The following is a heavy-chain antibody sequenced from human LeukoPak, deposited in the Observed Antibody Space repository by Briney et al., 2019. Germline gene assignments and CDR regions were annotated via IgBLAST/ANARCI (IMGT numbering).Heavy chain of an antibody. CDR3: ARDNAPYTTTASGLGLFDY. CDR2: IFVGGNT. Sequence: PGGSLRLSCAASGFTFSSYTMNWVRQAPGKGLEWVSVIFVGGNTYYADSVKGRFTISRDNSKNTLYLQMNSLRAEDTAVYYCARDNAPYTTTASGLGLFDYWGQGTLVTVSS. J-gene: IGHJ4*02. D-gene: IGHD2-2*02. CDR1: GFTFSSYT. V-gene: IGHV3-53*01.